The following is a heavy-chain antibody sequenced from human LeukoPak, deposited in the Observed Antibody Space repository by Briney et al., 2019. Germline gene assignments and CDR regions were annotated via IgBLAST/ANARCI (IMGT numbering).Heavy chain of an antibody. Sequence: PSETLSLTCTVSGGSISGYYWSWIRQPPGKGPEWIGYIYYSGSTNYNPSLKSRVTISVDTSKNQFSLKVSSVTPADTAVYYCARQWSYFGSGIPFDLWGQGTLVTVSS. J-gene: IGHJ5*02. CDR1: GGSISGYY. D-gene: IGHD3-10*01. CDR2: IYYSGST. CDR3: ARQWSYFGSGIPFDL. V-gene: IGHV4-59*08.